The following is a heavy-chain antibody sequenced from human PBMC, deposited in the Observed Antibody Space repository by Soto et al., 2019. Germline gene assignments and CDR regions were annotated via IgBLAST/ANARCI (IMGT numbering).Heavy chain of an antibody. D-gene: IGHD3-22*01. Sequence: SVKVSCKASGGTFSSYGISWVRQAPGQGLEWMGGIIPIFGTANYAQKFQGRVTITADESTSTAYMELSSLRSEDTAVYYCARDQPPYYYDSSGYDAFDIWGQGTMVTVSS. J-gene: IGHJ3*02. CDR1: GGTFSSYG. CDR2: IIPIFGTA. CDR3: ARDQPPYYYDSSGYDAFDI. V-gene: IGHV1-69*13.